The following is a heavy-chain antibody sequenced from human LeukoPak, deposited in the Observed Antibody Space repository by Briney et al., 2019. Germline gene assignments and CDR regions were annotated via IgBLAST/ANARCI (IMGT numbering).Heavy chain of an antibody. D-gene: IGHD3-10*01. CDR1: GGTFISYA. Sequence: ASVKVSCKASGGTFISYAISWVRQAPGQGLEWMGGIIPIFGTANYAQKFQGRVTITADESTSTAYMELSSLRSEDTAVYYCARLEAGSENYYYYGMDVWGQGTTVTVSS. J-gene: IGHJ6*02. V-gene: IGHV1-69*01. CDR2: IIPIFGTA. CDR3: ARLEAGSENYYYYGMDV.